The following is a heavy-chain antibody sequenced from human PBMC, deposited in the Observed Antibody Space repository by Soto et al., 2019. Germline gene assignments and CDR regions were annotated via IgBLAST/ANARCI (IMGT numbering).Heavy chain of an antibody. J-gene: IGHJ6*02. V-gene: IGHV3-74*01. CDR1: GFTFSRFW. CDR3: ARAGGSCRGGICTHRYFYGMDV. CDR2: VNSDGSST. Sequence: EVQLVESGGGLVQPGGSLRVSCAASGFTFSRFWMHWVRQAPGMGLVWVSRVNSDGSSTDYADSVKGRFTISRDNAKNTLYLQMNSLRAEDTAVYYCARAGGSCRGGICTHRYFYGMDVWGQGTTVTVSS. D-gene: IGHD2-15*01.